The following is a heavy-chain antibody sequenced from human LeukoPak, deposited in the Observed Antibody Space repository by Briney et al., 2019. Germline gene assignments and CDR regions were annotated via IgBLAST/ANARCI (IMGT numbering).Heavy chain of an antibody. Sequence: GASVKVSCKASGYTFTSYGISWVRQAPGQGLEWMGGIIPIFGTANYAQKFQGRVTITADESTSTAYMELSSLRSEDTAVYYCARAQADVVVYWFDPWGQGTLVTVSS. CDR3: ARAQADVVVYWFDP. CDR2: IIPIFGTA. D-gene: IGHD2-2*01. V-gene: IGHV1-69*13. CDR1: GYTFTSYG. J-gene: IGHJ5*02.